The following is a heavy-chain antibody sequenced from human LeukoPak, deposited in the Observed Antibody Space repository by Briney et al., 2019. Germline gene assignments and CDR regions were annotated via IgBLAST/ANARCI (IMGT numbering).Heavy chain of an antibody. D-gene: IGHD3-3*01. CDR3: ARFNVITIFGVEPRSGFDP. CDR1: GYTFTSYG. V-gene: IGHV1-18*01. J-gene: IGHJ5*02. CDR2: ISAYNGNT. Sequence: ASVKVSCKASGYTFTSYGISWVRQAPGQGLEWMGWISAYNGNTNYAQRLQGRVTMTTDTSTSTAYMELRSLRSDDTAVYYCARFNVITIFGVEPRSGFDPWGQGTLVTVSS.